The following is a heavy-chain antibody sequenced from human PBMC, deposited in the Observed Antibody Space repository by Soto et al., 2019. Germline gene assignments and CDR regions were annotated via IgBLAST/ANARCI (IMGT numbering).Heavy chain of an antibody. CDR1: GFSLSTSGLG. CDR3: AHRPSGWYLFDY. D-gene: IGHD6-19*01. Sequence: SGPTLVNPTQTLTLTCTFSGFSLSTSGLGVGWIRQPPGKALEWLALIYWNDDKRYSPSLKARLTITKDTSKNQVVLTMTNMGPVDTATYYCAHRPSGWYLFDYWGQGTLVTVSS. CDR2: IYWNDDK. V-gene: IGHV2-5*01. J-gene: IGHJ4*02.